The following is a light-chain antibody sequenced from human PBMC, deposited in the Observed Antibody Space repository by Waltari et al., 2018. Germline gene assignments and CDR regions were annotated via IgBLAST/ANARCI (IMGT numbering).Light chain of an antibody. CDR3: QVWDANTDPGV. CDR1: NIESKS. CDR2: YDS. V-gene: IGLV3-21*04. Sequence: SYVLTQPPSVSVAPGKTASITCGGNNIESKSVHWYQQKPGQAPILVISYDSDRPPGIPGRFPGSNSGNTATLAISRVEAGDEADYYCQVWDANTDPGVFGTGTEVTVL. J-gene: IGLJ1*01.